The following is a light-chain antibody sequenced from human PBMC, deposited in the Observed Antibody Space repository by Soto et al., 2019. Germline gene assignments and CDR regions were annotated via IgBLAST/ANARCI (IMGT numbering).Light chain of an antibody. CDR1: SSDVGGYRY. V-gene: IGLV2-14*01. CDR3: NSYTTSSTYWV. CDR2: EVS. Sequence: QSVLTQPASVSGSPGQSITISCTGTSSDVGGYRYVSWYQQHPGKAPKLMIYEVSDRPSGVSNRFSGSKSGNTASLTISGLQAEDEADYYCNSYTTSSTYWVFGGGTKVTVL. J-gene: IGLJ3*02.